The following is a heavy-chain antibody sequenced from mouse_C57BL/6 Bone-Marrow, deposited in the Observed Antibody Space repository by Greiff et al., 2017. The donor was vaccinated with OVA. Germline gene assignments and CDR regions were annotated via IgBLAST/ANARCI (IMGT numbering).Heavy chain of an antibody. CDR1: GYSITSGYY. CDR2: ISYDGSN. D-gene: IGHD2-1*01. V-gene: IGHV3-6*01. Sequence: EVQLQQSGPGLVKPSQSLSLTCSVTGYSITSGYYWNWIRQFPGNKLEWMGYISYDGSNNYNPSLKNRISITRDTSKNQFFLKLNSVTTEDTATYYGARARDYGNSFFDYWGQGTTLTVSS. J-gene: IGHJ2*01. CDR3: ARARDYGNSFFDY.